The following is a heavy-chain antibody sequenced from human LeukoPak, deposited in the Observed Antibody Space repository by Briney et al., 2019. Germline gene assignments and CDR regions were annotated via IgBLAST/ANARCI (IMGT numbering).Heavy chain of an antibody. Sequence: SETLSLTCAVSGGSISSSNWWSWVRQPPGKGLEWIGEIYHSGSTNYNPSLKSRVTISVDKSKNQFSLKLSSVTAADTAVYYCAVYRPSAEAFDYWGQGTLVTVSS. V-gene: IGHV4-4*02. D-gene: IGHD5-18*01. CDR3: AVYRPSAEAFDY. CDR2: IYHSGST. CDR1: GGSISSSNW. J-gene: IGHJ4*02.